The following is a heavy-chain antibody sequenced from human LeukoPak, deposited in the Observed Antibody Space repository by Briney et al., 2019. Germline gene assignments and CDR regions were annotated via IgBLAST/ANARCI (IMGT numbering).Heavy chain of an antibody. V-gene: IGHV6-1*01. Sequence: SQTLSLTCAISGDSVPSNSAAWNWIRQSPSKGLEWLGRTYYRSKWYNDYAVSVKSRIAINPDTSKNQFSLQLNSVTPEDTAVYYCASSIGYCSNGVCYEFDPWGQGTLVTVSS. D-gene: IGHD2-8*01. CDR1: GDSVPSNSAA. CDR3: ASSIGYCSNGVCYEFDP. CDR2: TYYRSKWYN. J-gene: IGHJ5*02.